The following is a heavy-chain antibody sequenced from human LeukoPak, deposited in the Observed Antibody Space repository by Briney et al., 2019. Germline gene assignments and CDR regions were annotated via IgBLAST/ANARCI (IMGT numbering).Heavy chain of an antibody. CDR3: ASPTGSWSGYWDAYYFDY. D-gene: IGHD3-3*01. CDR1: GFTFSSYS. Sequence: GGSLRLSCAASGFTFSSYSMNWVRQAPGKGLEWVSSISSSSSYIYYADSVKGRFTISRDNAKNSLYLQMISLRAEDTAVYYCASPTGSWSGYWDAYYFDYWGQGTLVTASS. J-gene: IGHJ4*02. V-gene: IGHV3-21*01. CDR2: ISSSSSYI.